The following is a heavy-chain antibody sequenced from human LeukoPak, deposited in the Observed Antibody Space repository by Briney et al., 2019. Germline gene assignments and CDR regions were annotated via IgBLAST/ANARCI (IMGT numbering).Heavy chain of an antibody. CDR3: ARDRLDIVVFPPSKQRRYMDV. J-gene: IGHJ6*03. Sequence: SESLSLTRTVSGGSISSDYWSWIRQPPGKGLEWIGYIYYSGSTNYTPSLKSRVTISVDTSKNQFSLKLSSVTAADTAVYFCARDRLDIVVFPPSKQRRYMDVWGKGTTVTVSS. V-gene: IGHV4-59*12. D-gene: IGHD2-15*01. CDR2: IYYSGST. CDR1: GGSISSDY.